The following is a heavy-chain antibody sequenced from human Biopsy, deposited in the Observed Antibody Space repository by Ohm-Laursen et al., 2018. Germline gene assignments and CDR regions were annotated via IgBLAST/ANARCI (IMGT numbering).Heavy chain of an antibody. J-gene: IGHJ4*02. Sequence: VSSVNLSRKASGFSFTGYYIHWARQAPGQGLEWMGWISPKSGDTNYAHKFQGNITMTRDTSMSTAYMEMSRLRCDDTAVYYCALQSVAQMKNFDYWGQGTLVTVSS. CDR2: ISPKSGDT. D-gene: IGHD6-19*01. V-gene: IGHV1-2*02. CDR1: GFSFTGYY. CDR3: ALQSVAQMKNFDY.